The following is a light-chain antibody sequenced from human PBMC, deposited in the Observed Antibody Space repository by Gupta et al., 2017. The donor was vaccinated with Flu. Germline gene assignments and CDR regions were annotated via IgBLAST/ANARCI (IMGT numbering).Light chain of an antibody. J-gene: IGKJ1*01. V-gene: IGKV4-1*01. CDR3: QQYNGTPCT. CDR1: QSVLYSSNNKNY. Sequence: DIVMTQYPDSLAVSLGERATINCKSSQSVLYSSNNKNYLAWYQQKPGQPPKLLIYWASTRESGVPDRFSGSGSGTDFTLTISSLQAEDVAVYYCQQYNGTPCTFGQGTKVEIK. CDR2: WAS.